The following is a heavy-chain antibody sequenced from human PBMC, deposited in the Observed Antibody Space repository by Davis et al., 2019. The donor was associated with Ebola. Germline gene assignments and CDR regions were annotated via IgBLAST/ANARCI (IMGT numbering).Heavy chain of an antibody. J-gene: IGHJ3*02. V-gene: IGHV4-34*01. CDR2: INHSGST. D-gene: IGHD4-17*01. CDR1: GGSISSYY. Sequence: SDTLSPPFTVPGGSISSYYWSWIRQPPGKGLEWIGEINHSGSTNYNPSLKSRVTISVDTSKNQFSLKLSSVTAADTAVYYCARGPGGMTTVTTADAFDIRGQGTMVTVSS. CDR3: ARGPGGMTTVTTADAFDI.